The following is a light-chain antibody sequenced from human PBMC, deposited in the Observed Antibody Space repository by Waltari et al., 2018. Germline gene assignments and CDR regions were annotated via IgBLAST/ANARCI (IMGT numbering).Light chain of an antibody. CDR2: ETI. CDR3: NSYTSTTTWV. J-gene: IGLJ3*02. Sequence: QSALTQPASVSGSPGQSTTIPCTGTSIAAGAHTYVPWYQHHPGKVPKLLIYETINRPSGISNRFSGSKSGNTASLTITGIQAEDEADYYCNSYTSTTTWVFGGGTKLTVL. CDR1: SIAAGAHTY. V-gene: IGLV2-14*01.